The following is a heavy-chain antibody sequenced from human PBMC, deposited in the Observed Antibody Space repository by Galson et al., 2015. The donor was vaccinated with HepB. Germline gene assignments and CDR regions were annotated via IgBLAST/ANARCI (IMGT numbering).Heavy chain of an antibody. J-gene: IGHJ5*02. V-gene: IGHV1-8*01. D-gene: IGHD5-12*01. Sequence: SVKVSCKASGYTFTSYDINWVRQATGQGLEWMGWMNPNSGNTGYAQKFQGRVTMTRNTSISTAYMELSSLRSEDTAVYYCARGGYSGYDYLNWFDPWGQGTLVTVSS. CDR3: ARGGYSGYDYLNWFDP. CDR2: MNPNSGNT. CDR1: GYTFTSYD.